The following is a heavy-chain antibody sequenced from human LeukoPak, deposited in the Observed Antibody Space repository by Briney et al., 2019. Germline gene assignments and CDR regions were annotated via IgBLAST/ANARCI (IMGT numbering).Heavy chain of an antibody. V-gene: IGHV3-23*01. D-gene: IGHD6-19*01. CDR1: GFTFSSYA. J-gene: IGHJ4*02. CDR3: ARTMYSSGWFLY. Sequence: GGSLRLSCAASGFTFSSYAMSWVRQAPGKGLEWVSAISGSGGSTYYADSVKGRFTISRDNSKNTLYLQMNSLRAEDTAVYYCARTMYSSGWFLYWGQGTLVTVSS. CDR2: ISGSGGST.